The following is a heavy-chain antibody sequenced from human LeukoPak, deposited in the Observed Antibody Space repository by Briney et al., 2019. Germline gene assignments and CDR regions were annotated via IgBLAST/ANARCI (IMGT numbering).Heavy chain of an antibody. CDR2: INPNSGGT. Sequence: ASVKVSCKASGYTFTDYYMHWMRQAPGQGLEWMGWINPNSGGTNYAQKFQGWVTMTRDTSISTAYMELSRLRSDDTAVYYCAREGGYGHFDYWGQGTLVTVSS. CDR1: GYTFTDYY. D-gene: IGHD5-12*01. CDR3: AREGGYGHFDY. V-gene: IGHV1-2*04. J-gene: IGHJ4*02.